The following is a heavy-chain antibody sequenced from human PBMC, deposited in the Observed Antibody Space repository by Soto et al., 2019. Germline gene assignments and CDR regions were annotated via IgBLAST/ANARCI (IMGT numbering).Heavy chain of an antibody. CDR1: GFTVSSNY. Sequence: GSLRLSCAASGFTVSSNYMSWVRQAPGKGLEWVSVIYSGGSTYYADSVKGRFTISRDNSKNTLYLQMNSLRAEDTAVYYCARESGRFLEWAPGPFDYWGQGTLVTVSS. CDR3: ARESGRFLEWAPGPFDY. V-gene: IGHV3-66*01. D-gene: IGHD3-3*01. CDR2: IYSGGST. J-gene: IGHJ4*02.